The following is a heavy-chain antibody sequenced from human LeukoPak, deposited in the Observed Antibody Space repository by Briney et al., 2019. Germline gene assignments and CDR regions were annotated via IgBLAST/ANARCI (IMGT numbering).Heavy chain of an antibody. V-gene: IGHV3-64*01. CDR2: ISGNGGST. D-gene: IGHD5-24*01. Sequence: GGSLRLSCAASAFTFNSYTIHWVRQAPGKGLEYVSAISGNGGSTYYANSVKGRFTISRDSSKNTRAEDMAMDYCARANFDFDYWGQGTLVTVSS. J-gene: IGHJ4*02. CDR1: AFTFNSYT. CDR3: ARANFDFDY.